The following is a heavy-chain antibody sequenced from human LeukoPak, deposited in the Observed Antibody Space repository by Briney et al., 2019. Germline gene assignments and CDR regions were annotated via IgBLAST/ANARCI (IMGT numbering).Heavy chain of an antibody. CDR2: ISSSSSII. CDR1: GFTFSSYS. J-gene: IGHJ5*02. Sequence: GGSLRLSCAASGFTFSSYSMNWVRQAPGKGLGWASYISSSSSIIYYADSVKGRFTISRDNAKNSLYLQMNSLRAEDTAVYYCASTWLRSQAWGQGTLVTVSS. D-gene: IGHD5-12*01. CDR3: ASTWLRSQA. V-gene: IGHV3-48*01.